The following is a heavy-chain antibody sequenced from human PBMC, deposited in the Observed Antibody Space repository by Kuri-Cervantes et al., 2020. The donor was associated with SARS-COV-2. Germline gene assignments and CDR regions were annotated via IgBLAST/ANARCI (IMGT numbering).Heavy chain of an antibody. V-gene: IGHV4-4*07. CDR3: ARTCLVTIFGDAFDI. CDR1: GGSISSHY. CDR2: IYTSGST. D-gene: IGHD3-3*01. Sequence: SETLSLTCTVSGGSISSHYWSWIRQPDGKGLEWIGRIYTSGSTTYNPSLKSRVTMSVDTYKNQFSLKLSSVPAADAAVYYCARTCLVTIFGDAFDIWGQGTMVTVSS. J-gene: IGHJ3*02.